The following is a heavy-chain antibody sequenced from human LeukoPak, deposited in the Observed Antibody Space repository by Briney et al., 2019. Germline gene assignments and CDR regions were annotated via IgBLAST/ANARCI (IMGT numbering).Heavy chain of an antibody. CDR3: AREGYGGTSDAFDI. CDR2: ISSSGSI. V-gene: IGHV3-48*03. D-gene: IGHD4-23*01. Sequence: GGSLRLSCATSGFTFSTYEMDWGRQAPGKGLEWVSYISSSGSIYYTDSVKGRFTISRDNAKNSLYLRMNSLRAEDTAIYYCAREGYGGTSDAFDIWGQGTMVTVSS. CDR1: GFTFSTYE. J-gene: IGHJ3*02.